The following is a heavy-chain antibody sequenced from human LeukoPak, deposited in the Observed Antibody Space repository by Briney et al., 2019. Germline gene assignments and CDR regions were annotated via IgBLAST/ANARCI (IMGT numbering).Heavy chain of an antibody. CDR1: GFTFSNFW. J-gene: IGHJ4*02. D-gene: IGHD3-22*01. CDR3: ATGRDRSQY. Sequence: PGGSLRLSCTASGFTFSNFWMGWVRQAPGKGLEWVANIKQDETEKFYLGSVKGRFTISRDNAKNSLYLQMNSLRAEDTAVYYCATGRDRSQYWGQGTLVTVSS. CDR2: IKQDETEK. V-gene: IGHV3-7*03.